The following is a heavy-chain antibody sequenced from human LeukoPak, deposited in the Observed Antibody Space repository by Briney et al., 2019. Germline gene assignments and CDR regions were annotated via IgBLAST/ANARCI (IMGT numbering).Heavy chain of an antibody. CDR3: ARDWDWHGESGSYYGYYYYMDV. V-gene: IGHV1-2*02. Sequence: ASVKVSCKASGYTFTGYYMHWVRQAPGQGLEWMGWINPDSGGTNYAQNFQGRVTMTRDTSISTAHMELSRLRSDDTAVYYCARDWDWHGESGSYYGYYYYMDVWGKGTTVTISS. J-gene: IGHJ6*03. D-gene: IGHD3-10*01. CDR2: INPDSGGT. CDR1: GYTFTGYY.